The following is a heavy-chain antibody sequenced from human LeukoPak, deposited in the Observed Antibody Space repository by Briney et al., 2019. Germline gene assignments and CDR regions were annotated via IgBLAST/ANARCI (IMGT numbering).Heavy chain of an antibody. CDR3: ARVTAAGTWTFDI. D-gene: IGHD6-13*01. CDR1: GDTFIIND. V-gene: IGHV1-8*02. Sequence: ASVKVSCKASGDTFIINDINWVRQATGQGLEWMGWMNPNSGNTGYAQKFQGRVTMTRNISITTAYVELTDLRSEDTAVYYCARVTAAGTWTFDIWGQGTTVNVSS. J-gene: IGHJ3*02. CDR2: MNPNSGNT.